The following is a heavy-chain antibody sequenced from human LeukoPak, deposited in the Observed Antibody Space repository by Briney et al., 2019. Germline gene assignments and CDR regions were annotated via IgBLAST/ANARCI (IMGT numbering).Heavy chain of an antibody. D-gene: IGHD3-22*01. CDR1: GYTFSGYN. J-gene: IGHJ4*02. CDR2: INPNSGGT. CDR3: ARGWDSSGQMPFLY. Sequence: ASVKVSCKASGYTFSGYNMHWVRQAPGQGLEWMGWINPNSGGTNYAQKFQGRVTMTRDTSISTAYMELSRLRSDDTAVYYCARGWDSSGQMPFLYWGQGTLVTVSS. V-gene: IGHV1-2*02.